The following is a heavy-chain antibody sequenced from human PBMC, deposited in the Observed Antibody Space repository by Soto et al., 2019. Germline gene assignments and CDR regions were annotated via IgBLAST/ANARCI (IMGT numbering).Heavy chain of an antibody. CDR2: SYYSGST. J-gene: IGHJ5*02. CDR1: GGSVSSGSYY. D-gene: IGHD2-2*01. Sequence: QVQLQESGPGLVKPSETLSLTCTVSGGSVSSGSYYWSWIRQPPGKELEWIGYSYYSGSTNYNPSLKSRVTISVDTSKTQFPLKLSAVTAADTDVYYCARAYIGVVPAASPSWFDPWGRGTLVTVSS. V-gene: IGHV4-61*01. CDR3: ARAYIGVVPAASPSWFDP.